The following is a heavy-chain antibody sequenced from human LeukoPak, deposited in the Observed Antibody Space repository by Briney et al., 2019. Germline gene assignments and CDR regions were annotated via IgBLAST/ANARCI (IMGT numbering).Heavy chain of an antibody. D-gene: IGHD4-17*01. CDR3: ARGETTVTTPRWFDP. CDR2: INPNSGGT. CDR1: GYTFTGYY. V-gene: IGHV1-2*02. J-gene: IGHJ5*02. Sequence: ASVKVSCKASGYTFTGYYMHWVRQAPGQGLEWMGWINPNSGGTNYAQKFQGRVTMTRDTSISTAYMELSRLRSDDTAVYYCARGETTVTTPRWFDPWGQGTLVTVSS.